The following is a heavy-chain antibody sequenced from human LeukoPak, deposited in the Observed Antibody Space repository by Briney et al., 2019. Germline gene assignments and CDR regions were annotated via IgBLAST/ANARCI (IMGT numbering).Heavy chain of an antibody. V-gene: IGHV4-39*01. Sequence: SETLSLTCAVYGGSFSGYYWGWIRQPPGKGLEWIGSIYYSGSTYYNPSLKSRVTISVDTSKNQFSLKLSSVTAADTAVYYCARLPPPYYDSSGYTYNWFDPWGQGTLVTVSS. D-gene: IGHD3-22*01. J-gene: IGHJ5*02. CDR2: IYYSGST. CDR1: GGSFSGYY. CDR3: ARLPPPYYDSSGYTYNWFDP.